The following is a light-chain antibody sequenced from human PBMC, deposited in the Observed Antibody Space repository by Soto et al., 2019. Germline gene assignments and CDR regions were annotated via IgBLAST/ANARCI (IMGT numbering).Light chain of an antibody. Sequence: QSVLTQPPSVSAAPGQTVTISCSGSTSNIGANDVSWYQQLPGTAPKLLIYDNDKRPSEIPDRFSGSKSGTSATLGITGLQTGDEADYYCGTWDSSLSVILFGGGTKLTVL. J-gene: IGLJ2*01. CDR1: TSNIGAND. CDR2: DND. CDR3: GTWDSSLSVIL. V-gene: IGLV1-51*01.